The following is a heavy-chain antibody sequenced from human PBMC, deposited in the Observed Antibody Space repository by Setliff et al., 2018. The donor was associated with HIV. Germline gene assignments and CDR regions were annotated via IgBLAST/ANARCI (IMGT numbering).Heavy chain of an antibody. Sequence: GGSLRLSCEISGFTFSNYGMHWVRQAPGRGLEWVSRIGRDGTVANYADSVKGRFTISRDDAKNSLFLQMNSLRAEDTAVYYCAKDFLPSLLVDTSHFDYWGQGTLVTVSS. CDR2: IGRDGTVA. D-gene: IGHD5-18*01. J-gene: IGHJ4*02. CDR3: AKDFLPSLLVDTSHFDY. CDR1: GFTFSNYG. V-gene: IGHV3-74*01.